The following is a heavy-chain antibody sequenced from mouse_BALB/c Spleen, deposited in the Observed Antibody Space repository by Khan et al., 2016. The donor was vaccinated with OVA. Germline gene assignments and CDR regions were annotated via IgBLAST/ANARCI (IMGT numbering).Heavy chain of an antibody. V-gene: IGHV3-8*02. CDR3: ARSTYRYAFAY. J-gene: IGHJ3*01. D-gene: IGHD2-14*01. CDR1: GDSITSGY. CDR2: MISSDYT. Sequence: EVQLQESGPSLVKPSQTLSLTCSVTGDSITSGYWSWIRKFPGNKLEYMGYMISSDYTYYNPSLKSRISITRHTSKNQYYLQLNSVTTEDTATYCCARSTYRYAFAYWGQGTLVTISA.